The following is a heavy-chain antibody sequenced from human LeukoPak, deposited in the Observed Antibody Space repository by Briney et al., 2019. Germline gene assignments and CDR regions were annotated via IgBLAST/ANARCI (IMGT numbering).Heavy chain of an antibody. D-gene: IGHD6-13*01. V-gene: IGHV3-23*01. Sequence: GGSLRLSCAASGFTFSNYVMSWVRQAPGKGLEWVSAISGSGGSTYYADSVKGRFTISRDNSKNTLYLQMSSLRADDTAVYYCAKGRDYTSSWAFDYWGQGTLVTVSS. CDR3: AKGRDYTSSWAFDY. CDR2: ISGSGGST. J-gene: IGHJ4*02. CDR1: GFTFSNYV.